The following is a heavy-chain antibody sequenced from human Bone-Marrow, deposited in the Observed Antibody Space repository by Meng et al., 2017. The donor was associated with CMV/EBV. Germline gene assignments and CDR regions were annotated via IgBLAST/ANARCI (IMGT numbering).Heavy chain of an antibody. J-gene: IGHJ5*02. CDR2: MNPNSGNT. CDR1: GGTFSSYA. V-gene: IGHV1-8*02. CDR3: ARDEEIFGVVGPFDP. Sequence: ASVKVSCKASGGTFSSYAISWVRQATGQGLEWMGWMNPNSGNTGYAQKFQGRVTMTRNTSISTAYMELSSLRSEDTAVYYCARDEEIFGVVGPFDPWGQGPLVTVSS. D-gene: IGHD3-3*01.